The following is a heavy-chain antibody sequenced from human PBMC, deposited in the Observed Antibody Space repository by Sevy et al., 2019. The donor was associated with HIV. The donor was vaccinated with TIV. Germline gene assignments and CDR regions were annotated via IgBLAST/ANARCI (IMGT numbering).Heavy chain of an antibody. CDR2: ISYDGINK. CDR3: AKDFTGCYGMDV. Sequence: GGSLRLSCEVSGLSVTNNGMHWVRQAPGKGLEWVAVISYDGINKYYGDSVKGRFIISRDRSKNTLYLQMNMLRIGDTAVDYCAKDFTGCYGMDVWGQGTTVTVSS. J-gene: IGHJ6*02. CDR1: GLSVTNNG. D-gene: IGHD3-9*01. V-gene: IGHV3-30*18.